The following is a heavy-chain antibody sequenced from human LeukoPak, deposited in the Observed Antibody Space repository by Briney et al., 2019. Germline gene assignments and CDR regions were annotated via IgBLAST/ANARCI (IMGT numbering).Heavy chain of an antibody. D-gene: IGHD3-10*01. V-gene: IGHV3-30*02. Sequence: GGSLRLSCAASGFTFSSYGMHWVRQAPGKGLEWVAFIRYDGSNKYYADSVKGRFTISRDNSKNTLYLQMNSLRAEDTAVYYCARAADTMVRGVIILFHYYYMDVWGKGTTVTISS. CDR3: ARAADTMVRGVIILFHYYYMDV. CDR1: GFTFSSYG. J-gene: IGHJ6*03. CDR2: IRYDGSNK.